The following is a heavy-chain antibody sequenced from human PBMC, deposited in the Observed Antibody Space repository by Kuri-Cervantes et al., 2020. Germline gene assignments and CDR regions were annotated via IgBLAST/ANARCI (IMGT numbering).Heavy chain of an antibody. CDR1: GFTFSSYG. D-gene: IGHD2-21*02. J-gene: IGHJ4*02. V-gene: IGHV3-30*18. Sequence: GESLKISCAASGFTFSSYGMHRVRQAPGKGLEWVAVISYDGSNKYYADSVKGRFTISRDNSKNTLYLQMNSLRAEDTAVYYCAKEEGAYCGGDCYSPYGYWGQGTLVTVSS. CDR3: AKEEGAYCGGDCYSPYGY. CDR2: ISYDGSNK.